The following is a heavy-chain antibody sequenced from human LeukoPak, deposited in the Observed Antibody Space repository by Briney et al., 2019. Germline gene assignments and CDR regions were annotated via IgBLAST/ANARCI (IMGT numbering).Heavy chain of an antibody. CDR3: ASRPGGSTWYGVFDY. CDR2: IYTSGST. D-gene: IGHD6-13*01. J-gene: IGHJ4*02. Sequence: SETLSLTCTVSGDSMTNHYWSWIRQPPGKGLEWIGYIYTSGSTNYNPALKSRVTMSVDTSKNEFSLKMSSVTAADTALYYCASRPGGSTWYGVFDYWSRGTLDTVSS. V-gene: IGHV4-4*09. CDR1: GDSMTNHY.